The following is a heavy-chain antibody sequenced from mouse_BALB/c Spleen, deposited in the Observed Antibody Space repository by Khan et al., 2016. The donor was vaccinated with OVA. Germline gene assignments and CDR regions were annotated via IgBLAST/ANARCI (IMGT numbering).Heavy chain of an antibody. CDR2: INPSTGHT. D-gene: IGHD1-1*01. Sequence: QIQLVQSGAELAKPGASVKMSCKASGYTFINYWILWIKQRPGQGLEWIGYINPSTGHTEYNQNFKDKATLTADKSSSTAYMQLSSLTSEDSTVYYCARRGRRWDFDYWGQGTTLTVSS. J-gene: IGHJ2*01. CDR3: ARRGRRWDFDY. V-gene: IGHV1-7*01. CDR1: GYTFINYW.